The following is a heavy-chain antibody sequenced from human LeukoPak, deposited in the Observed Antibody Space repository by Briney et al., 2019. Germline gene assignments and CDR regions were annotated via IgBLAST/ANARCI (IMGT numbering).Heavy chain of an antibody. CDR2: IYHSGST. CDR3: ARRRNGWWLPAGVGY. CDR1: GGSISSSNW. D-gene: IGHD5-12*01. Sequence: PSETLSLTCAVSGGSISSSNWWSWVRQPPGKGLEWIGEIYHSGSTNYNPSLKSRVTISVDTSKNQFSLKLSSVTAADTAVYYCARRRNGWWLPAGVGYWGQGTLVTVSS. J-gene: IGHJ4*02. V-gene: IGHV4-4*02.